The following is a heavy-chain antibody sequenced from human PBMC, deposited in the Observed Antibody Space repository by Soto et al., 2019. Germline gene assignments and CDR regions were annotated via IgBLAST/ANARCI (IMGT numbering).Heavy chain of an antibody. CDR2: ISYDGSNK. J-gene: IGHJ4*02. V-gene: IGHV3-30*18. D-gene: IGHD3-10*01. Sequence: QVQLVESGGGVVQPGKSLRLSCAGSGFTFSSYGMDWVRQAPGKGLEWVAVISYDGSNKYYADSVKGRFTISRDNSKNTLYLQMSILRADDTAVYYCAKDRMGAGVRGYFDYWGLRTLVTVSS. CDR3: AKDRMGAGVRGYFDY. CDR1: GFTFSSYG.